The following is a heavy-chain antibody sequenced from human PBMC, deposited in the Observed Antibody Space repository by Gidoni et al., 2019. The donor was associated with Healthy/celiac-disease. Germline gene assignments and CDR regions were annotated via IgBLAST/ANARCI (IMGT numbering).Heavy chain of an antibody. J-gene: IGHJ3*02. CDR2: ISSNGGST. V-gene: IGHV3-64D*06. Sequence: EVQLVESGGGLVQPGGSLRLSCSASGFTFSSYSMHWVRQAPGKGLEYVSAISSNGGSTYYADSVKGRFTISSDNSKNTLYLQMSSLRAEDTAVYYCVKDHVSAGDDAFDIWGQGTMVTVSS. D-gene: IGHD6-13*01. CDR1: GFTFSSYS. CDR3: VKDHVSAGDDAFDI.